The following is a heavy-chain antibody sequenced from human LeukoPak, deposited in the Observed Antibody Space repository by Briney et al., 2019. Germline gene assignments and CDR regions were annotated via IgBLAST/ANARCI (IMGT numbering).Heavy chain of an antibody. V-gene: IGHV3-30*18. CDR2: ISYDGSNK. D-gene: IGHD6-19*01. J-gene: IGHJ4*02. Sequence: GGSLRLSCAASGFTFSSYGMHWVRQAPGKGLEWVAVISYDGSNKYYADSVKGRFTISRDNSKNTLYLQMNSLRAEDTAVYYCAKDRHSSGWSFDYWGQGTLVTVSS. CDR3: AKDRHSSGWSFDY. CDR1: GFTFSSYG.